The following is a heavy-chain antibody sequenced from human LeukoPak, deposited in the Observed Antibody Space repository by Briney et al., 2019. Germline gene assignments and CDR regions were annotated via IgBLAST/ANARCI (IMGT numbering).Heavy chain of an antibody. D-gene: IGHD2-2*01. CDR3: ASGPYCSSTSCYGWYVDY. V-gene: IGHV4-59*01. Sequence: PSETLSLTCTVSGGSISSYYWSWIRQPPGKGLEWIGHIYYSGSTNYNPSLKSRVTISVDTSKNQFSLKLSSVTAADTAVYYCASGPYCSSTSCYGWYVDYWGQGTLVTVSS. CDR2: IYYSGST. CDR1: GGSISSYY. J-gene: IGHJ4*02.